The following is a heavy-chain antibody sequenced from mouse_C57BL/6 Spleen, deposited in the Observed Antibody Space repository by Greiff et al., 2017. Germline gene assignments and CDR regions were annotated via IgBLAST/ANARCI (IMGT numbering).Heavy chain of an antibody. J-gene: IGHJ2*01. CDR1: GFTLRDSY. D-gene: IGHD2-5*01. Sequence: LVESEGGLVQPGSSMKLSCTASGFTLRDSYMAWVRQVPGKGLDWVANIIYDGSRTYSLDSLKSSFIISRDNAKNILYLQMSSLKSEDTATYYCARVYYSNYGGFDYWGQGTTLTVSS. CDR3: ARVYYSNYGGFDY. CDR2: IIYDGSRT. V-gene: IGHV5-16*01.